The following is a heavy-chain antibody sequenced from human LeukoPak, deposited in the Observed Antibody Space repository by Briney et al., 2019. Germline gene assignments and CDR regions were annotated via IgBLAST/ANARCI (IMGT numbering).Heavy chain of an antibody. J-gene: IGHJ5*02. V-gene: IGHV1-69*04. CDR2: IIPILGIA. Sequence: GASVKVSCKASGYSFTSYGISWVRQAPGQGLEWMGRIIPILGIANYAQKFQGRVTITADKSTSTAYMELSSLRSEDTAVYYCARDLVQLERRENWFDPWGQGTLVTVSS. D-gene: IGHD1-1*01. CDR3: ARDLVQLERRENWFDP. CDR1: GYSFTSYG.